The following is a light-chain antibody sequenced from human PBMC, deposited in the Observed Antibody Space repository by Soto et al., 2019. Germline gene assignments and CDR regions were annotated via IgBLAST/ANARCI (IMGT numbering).Light chain of an antibody. CDR1: QSVGSY. V-gene: IGKV3-11*01. J-gene: IGKJ4*01. Sequence: EIVLTQSPATLSLSPGERATLSCRASQSVGSYFAWYQQKPGQAPRLLIYDAFSSATGIPARFSCSGSVTDFTLTISRLEPEDFAVYFCQQRSSWPLTFGGGTMVEIK. CDR3: QQRSSWPLT. CDR2: DAF.